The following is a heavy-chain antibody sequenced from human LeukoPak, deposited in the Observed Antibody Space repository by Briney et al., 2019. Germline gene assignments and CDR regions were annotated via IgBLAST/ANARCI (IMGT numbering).Heavy chain of an antibody. D-gene: IGHD4-23*01. J-gene: IGHJ4*02. V-gene: IGHV4-30-4*08. CDR1: GGSISSNNHY. Sequence: SETLSLTCTVSGGSISSNNHYWSWIRQSPGKGLEWIGYIYYNGSTYYNPSLKSRVTISVDTSKNQFSLKLSSVTDVDTAVYYCARGTVQRYGGNSDFAYWGQGLLVTVSS. CDR2: IYYNGST. CDR3: ARGTVQRYGGNSDFAY.